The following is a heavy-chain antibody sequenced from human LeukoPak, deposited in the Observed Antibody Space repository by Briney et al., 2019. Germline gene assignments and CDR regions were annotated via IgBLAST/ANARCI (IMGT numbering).Heavy chain of an antibody. V-gene: IGHV5-51*01. J-gene: IGHJ4*02. CDR1: GYSFTSYW. CDR2: IYPRDSDT. Sequence: PGESLKISCRGSGYSFTSYWIGWVRQMPGKGLEWMGIIYPRDSDTRYSPSFQGQVTVSADKSISTAYLQWSSLKAPDTAMYYCASQLAARPGGFDYWGQGTLVTVSS. D-gene: IGHD6-6*01. CDR3: ASQLAARPGGFDY.